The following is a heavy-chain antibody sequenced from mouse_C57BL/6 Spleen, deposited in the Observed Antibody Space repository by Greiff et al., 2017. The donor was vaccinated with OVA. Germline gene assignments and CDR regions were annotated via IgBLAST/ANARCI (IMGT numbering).Heavy chain of an antibody. CDR3: ATTVVGDYAMDY. D-gene: IGHD1-1*01. CDR1: GFTIKDYY. V-gene: IGHV14-2*01. CDR2: IDPEDGGT. Sequence: VQLQQSGAELVKPGASVKLSCTASGFTIKDYYMHWVKQRTEQGLEWIGRIDPEDGGTKYAPKFQGKATITADTSSNTAYLQLSSLTSEDAAVYYCATTVVGDYAMDYWGQGTSVTVSS. J-gene: IGHJ4*01.